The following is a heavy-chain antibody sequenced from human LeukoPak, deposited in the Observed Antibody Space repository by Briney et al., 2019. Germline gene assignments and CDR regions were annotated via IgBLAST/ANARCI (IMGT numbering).Heavy chain of an antibody. J-gene: IGHJ4*02. D-gene: IGHD3-22*01. CDR3: ARDGAPYYYDSSGYYHLEY. Sequence: ASVKVSCKASGGTFTSYYMHWVRQAPGQGLEWMGIINPSGGSTSHAQKFQGRVTMTRDMSTSTVYMELSSLRSEDTAVYYCARDGAPYYYDSSGYYHLEYWGQGTLVTVSS. V-gene: IGHV1-46*01. CDR1: GGTFTSYY. CDR2: INPSGGST.